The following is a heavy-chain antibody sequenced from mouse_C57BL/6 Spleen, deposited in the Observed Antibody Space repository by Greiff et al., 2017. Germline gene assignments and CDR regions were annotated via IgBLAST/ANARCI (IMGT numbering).Heavy chain of an antibody. J-gene: IGHJ2*01. Sequence: QVQLQQSGAELVRPGASVKLSCKASGYTFTVYYINWVKQRPGQGLAWIARIYPGSGNTYYNEKFKGKATLTAEKSSSTAYMQLSRLTSDDSAVYFCARWGGRSYYLDYWGQGTTLTVSS. CDR2: IYPGSGNT. V-gene: IGHV1-76*01. CDR3: ARWGGRSYYLDY. CDR1: GYTFTVYY.